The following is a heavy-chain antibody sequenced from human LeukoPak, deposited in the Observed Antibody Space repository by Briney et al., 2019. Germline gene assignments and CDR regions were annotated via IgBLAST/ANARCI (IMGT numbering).Heavy chain of an antibody. CDR3: ARDQGWNYAVLDY. V-gene: IGHV4-31*03. D-gene: IGHD1-7*01. J-gene: IGHJ4*02. CDR2: IYYSGST. CDR1: GGSISSGGYY. Sequence: PSETLSLTCTVSGGSISSGGYYWSWIRQHPGKGLEWIGYIYYSGSTYYNPSLKSRVTISVDTSKNQFSLKLSSVTAADTAVYYCARDQGWNYAVLDYWGQGTLVTVSS.